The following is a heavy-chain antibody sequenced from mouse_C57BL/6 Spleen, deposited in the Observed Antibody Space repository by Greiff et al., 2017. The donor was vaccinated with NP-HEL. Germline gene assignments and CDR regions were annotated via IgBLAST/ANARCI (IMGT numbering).Heavy chain of an antibody. J-gene: IGHJ2*01. D-gene: IGHD2-4*01. V-gene: IGHV1-69*01. CDR2: IDPSDSYT. Sequence: QVQLQQPGAELVMPGASVKLSCKASGYTFTSYWMHWVKQRPGQGLEWIGEIDPSDSYTNYNQKFKGKSTLTVDKSSSTAYMQLSSLTSEDSAVYYCARLIYYDYDDRFDYWGQGTTLTVSS. CDR1: GYTFTSYW. CDR3: ARLIYYDYDDRFDY.